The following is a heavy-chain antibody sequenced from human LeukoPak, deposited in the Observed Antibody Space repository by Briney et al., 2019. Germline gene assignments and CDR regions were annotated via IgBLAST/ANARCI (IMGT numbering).Heavy chain of an antibody. Sequence: PGGSLRLSCAASGFTFSSYAMSWVRQAPGKGLECVSAISGSGGSTYYADSVKGRFTISRDNSKNTLYLQMNSLRAEDTAVYYCAKAITYYYDSSGLAPWGQGTLVTVSS. V-gene: IGHV3-23*01. CDR2: ISGSGGST. CDR1: GFTFSSYA. CDR3: AKAITYYYDSSGLAP. J-gene: IGHJ5*02. D-gene: IGHD3-22*01.